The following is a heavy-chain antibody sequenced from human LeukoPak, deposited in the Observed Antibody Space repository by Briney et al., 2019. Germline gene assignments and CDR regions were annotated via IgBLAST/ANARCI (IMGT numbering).Heavy chain of an antibody. J-gene: IGHJ4*02. Sequence: GGSLRLSCAASGFTFSSYSMNWVRQAPGKGQERVSSISSSSSYIYYADSVKGRFTISSDNAKNSLYLQMNSLRAEDTAVYYCARDWSSGYDYAFDYWGQGTLVTVSS. CDR1: GFTFSSYS. CDR3: ARDWSSGYDYAFDY. V-gene: IGHV3-21*01. CDR2: ISSSSSYI. D-gene: IGHD5-12*01.